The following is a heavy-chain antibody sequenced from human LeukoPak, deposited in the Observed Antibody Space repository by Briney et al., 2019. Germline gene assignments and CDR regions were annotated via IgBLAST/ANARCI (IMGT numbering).Heavy chain of an antibody. J-gene: IGHJ4*02. CDR1: VGSFSGYY. V-gene: IGHV4-34*01. CDR3: ARESDYYASSGYLTFDY. D-gene: IGHD3-22*01. Sequence: SETLSLTCAVYVGSFSGYYWSWIRQPPGKGLEWIGEINHSGSTNYNSSLKSRVTISVDTSKNQFSLKLSSVTAADTAVYYCARESDYYASSGYLTFDYWGQGTLVTVSS. CDR2: INHSGST.